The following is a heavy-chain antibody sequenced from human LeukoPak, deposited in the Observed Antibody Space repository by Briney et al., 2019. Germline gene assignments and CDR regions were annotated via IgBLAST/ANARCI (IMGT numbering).Heavy chain of an antibody. CDR2: IYYSGST. D-gene: IGHD6-13*01. CDR3: GRAQQGAAGGRYYYHGVDV. V-gene: IGHV4-31*03. Sequence: PSETLSLTCTVSGGSISSAGYYWSWIRQHPGKGLEWIGYIYYSGSTYYDPSLKSRVIISVDTSKNQSSLKLSSVTAADTAVYYCGRAQQGAAGGRYYYHGVDVWGQGTTVTVSS. CDR1: GGSISSAGYY. J-gene: IGHJ6*02.